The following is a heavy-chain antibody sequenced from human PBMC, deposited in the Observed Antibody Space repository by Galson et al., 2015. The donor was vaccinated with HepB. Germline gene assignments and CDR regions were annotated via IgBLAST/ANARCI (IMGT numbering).Heavy chain of an antibody. V-gene: IGHV3-43*01. CDR1: GFTFDDYT. CDR3: AKALRGTGGHYYMDV. D-gene: IGHD2-8*02. CDR2: ISWDGGST. J-gene: IGHJ6*03. Sequence: SLRLSCAASGFTFDDYTMHWVRQAPGKGLEWVSLISWDGGSTYYADSVKGRFTISRDNSKNSLYLQMNSLRTEDTALYYCAKALRGTGGHYYMDVWGKGTTVTVSS.